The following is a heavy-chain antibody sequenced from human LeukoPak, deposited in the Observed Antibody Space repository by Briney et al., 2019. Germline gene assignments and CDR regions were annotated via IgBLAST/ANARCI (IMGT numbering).Heavy chain of an antibody. CDR3: ARGYSYGYYYYYYMDV. V-gene: IGHV1-8*01. CDR2: MNPNSGNT. CDR1: GYTFTNYD. D-gene: IGHD5-18*01. J-gene: IGHJ6*03. Sequence: ASVKVSCKASGYTFTNYDINWVRQATGQGLEWMGWMNPNSGNTGYAQKFQGRVTMTRNTSISTAYMELSSLRSEDTAVYYCARGYSYGYYYYYYMDVWGKGTTVTISS.